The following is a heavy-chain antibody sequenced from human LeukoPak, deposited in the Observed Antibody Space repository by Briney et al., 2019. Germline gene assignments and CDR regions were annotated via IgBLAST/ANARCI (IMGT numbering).Heavy chain of an antibody. V-gene: IGHV3-48*02. CDR1: EFTFSSYS. J-gene: IGHJ3*02. Sequence: AGGSLRLSCAASEFTFSSYSMNWVRQAPGKGLEWVSYISSSSSTIYYADSVKGRFTISRDTAKNSLYLQMNSLRDEDTAVYYCARDQTPHYYDSSGYYRNDAFDIWGQGTMVTVSS. CDR3: ARDQTPHYYDSSGYYRNDAFDI. D-gene: IGHD3-22*01. CDR2: ISSSSSTI.